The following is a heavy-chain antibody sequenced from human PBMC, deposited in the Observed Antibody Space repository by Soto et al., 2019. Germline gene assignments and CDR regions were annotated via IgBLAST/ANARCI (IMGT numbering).Heavy chain of an antibody. CDR2: INHSGTT. V-gene: IGHV4-34*01. Sequence: PSETLSLTCAVSGGSFSGFYCTWIRQPAWEGLEWIGEINHSGTTNFNPSLRSRLTISLDSSKKHFSLKLTSMTAADAAVYYCARADSALVTYYGLDVWGQGTTVTVSS. CDR1: GGSFSGFY. D-gene: IGHD2-21*02. J-gene: IGHJ6*02. CDR3: ARADSALVTYYGLDV.